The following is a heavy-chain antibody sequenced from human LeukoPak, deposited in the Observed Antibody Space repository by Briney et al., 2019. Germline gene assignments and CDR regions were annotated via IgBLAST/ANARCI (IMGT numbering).Heavy chain of an antibody. D-gene: IGHD6-13*01. Sequence: SETLSLTCTVSGGSISSYYWSWIRQPPGKGLEWIGYIYYSGSTNYNPSLKSRVTISVDTSKNQFSLKLSSVTAADTAVYYCARIAAAGSPFDYWGQGTLVTVSS. J-gene: IGHJ4*02. CDR1: GGSISSYY. CDR2: IYYSGST. CDR3: ARIAAAGSPFDY. V-gene: IGHV4-59*01.